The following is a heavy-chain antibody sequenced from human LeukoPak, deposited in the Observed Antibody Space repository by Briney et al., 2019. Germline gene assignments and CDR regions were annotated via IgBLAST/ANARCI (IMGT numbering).Heavy chain of an antibody. CDR1: GYTFSGYY. CDR2: INPNSGGT. CDR3: ARDDSSGFQFDY. V-gene: IGHV1-2*02. Sequence: VASVKVSCKASGYTFSGYYMHWVRQAPGQGLEWMGWINPNSGGTNYAQKFQGRVTMTRDTSISTAYMELSRLRSDDTAVYYCARDDSSGFQFDYWGQGTLVTVSS. D-gene: IGHD3-22*01. J-gene: IGHJ4*02.